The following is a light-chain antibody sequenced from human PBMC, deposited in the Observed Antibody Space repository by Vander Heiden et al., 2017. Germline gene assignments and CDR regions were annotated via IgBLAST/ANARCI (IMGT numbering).Light chain of an antibody. J-gene: IGLJ3*02. CDR3: QSQDSIISV. CDR2: RDH. V-gene: IGLV6-57*01. CDR1: CGSIASNY. Sequence: TGTIYCTRRCGSIASNYVQWYPPRPGSSPTTLLYRDHQRPSGVPARFSGSIDSSSNSASRTISGLKTEDEVDYYGQSQDSIISVFGGGTKLTVL.